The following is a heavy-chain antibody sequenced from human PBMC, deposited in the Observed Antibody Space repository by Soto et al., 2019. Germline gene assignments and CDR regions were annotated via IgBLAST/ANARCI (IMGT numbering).Heavy chain of an antibody. J-gene: IGHJ4*02. CDR1: GGTFRSYT. CDR2: IIPILGIA. CDR3: ARGSRVTTFDY. Sequence: QVQLVQSGAEVKKPGSSVKVACQASGGTFRSYTISWVRQAPGPGLEWMGRIIPILGIANYAKKFQGRVTITAAKFTSTAYMELSGIRSEYTAGYYFARGSRVTTFDYWGQGPLVTVSS. V-gene: IGHV1-69*02. D-gene: IGHD3-10*01.